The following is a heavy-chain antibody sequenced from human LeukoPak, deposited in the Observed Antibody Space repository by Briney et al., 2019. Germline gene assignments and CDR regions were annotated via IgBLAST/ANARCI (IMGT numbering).Heavy chain of an antibody. V-gene: IGHV3-73*01. Sequence: GGSLRLSCAASGFTFSGSALHWVRQASGKGLEWVGRIRSTANGYATAYAASVKGRFTISRDDSKNTAYLQMNSLRAEDTAVYYCAKDGDYYDSSGELIDYWGQGTLVTVSS. CDR1: GFTFSGSA. CDR3: AKDGDYYDSSGELIDY. D-gene: IGHD3-22*01. J-gene: IGHJ4*02. CDR2: IRSTANGYAT.